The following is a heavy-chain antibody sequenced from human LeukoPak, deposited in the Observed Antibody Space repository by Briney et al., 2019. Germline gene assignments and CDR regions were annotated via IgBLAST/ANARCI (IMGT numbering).Heavy chain of an antibody. Sequence: VQPGGSLRLSCAASGFTFSSYAMSWVRQAPGKGLEWVSAISGSGGSTYYPDSVKGRFTISRDNSKNTLYLQMNSLRAEDTAVHYCARAYYDSSGNPDYWGQGTLVTVSS. CDR1: GFTFSSYA. V-gene: IGHV3-23*01. J-gene: IGHJ4*02. CDR2: ISGSGGST. D-gene: IGHD3-22*01. CDR3: ARAYYDSSGNPDY.